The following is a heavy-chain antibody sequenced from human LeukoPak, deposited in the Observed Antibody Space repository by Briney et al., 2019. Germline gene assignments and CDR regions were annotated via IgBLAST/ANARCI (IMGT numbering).Heavy chain of an antibody. V-gene: IGHV4-59*01. D-gene: IGHD3-10*01. J-gene: IGHJ5*02. Sequence: PAETLSLTCTVSGGSISSYYWSWIRQPPGKGLEWIGYIYYSGSTNYNPSLKSRVTISVDTSKNQFSLQLSSLTAADTAVYYCARDLNTGDFWFDPWGQGTLVTVSS. CDR2: IYYSGST. CDR3: ARDLNTGDFWFDP. CDR1: GGSISSYY.